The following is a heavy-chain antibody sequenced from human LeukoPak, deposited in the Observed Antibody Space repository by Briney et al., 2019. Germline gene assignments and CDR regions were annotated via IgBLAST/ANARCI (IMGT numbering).Heavy chain of an antibody. J-gene: IGHJ4*02. Sequence: SQTLSLTCTVSGGSISSGDYYWSWIRQPPGKGLEWIGYIYYSGSTNYNPSLKSRVTISVDTSKNQFSLKLSSVTAADTAVYYCARLRGYCSGGSCGGTLDYWGQGTLVTVSS. D-gene: IGHD2-15*01. CDR2: IYYSGST. CDR3: ARLRGYCSGGSCGGTLDY. V-gene: IGHV4-30-4*01. CDR1: GGSISSGDYY.